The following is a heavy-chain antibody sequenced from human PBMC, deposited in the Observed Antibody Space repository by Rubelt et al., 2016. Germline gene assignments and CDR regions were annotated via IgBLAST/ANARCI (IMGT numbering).Heavy chain of an antibody. V-gene: IGHV4-59*01. CDR2: IYYSGST. D-gene: IGHD3-3*01. CDR1: GGSISDYY. Sequence: QVQLQESGPGLVKPSETLSLTCTVSGGSISDYYWNWIRQAPGQGLELIGYIYYSGSTNYNPSLKSRITLSVDTSKNQFSLKLSSVTAADTAVYYCARGMESTLFYFDSWGLGTLVTVSS. J-gene: IGHJ4*02. CDR3: ARGMESTLFYFDS.